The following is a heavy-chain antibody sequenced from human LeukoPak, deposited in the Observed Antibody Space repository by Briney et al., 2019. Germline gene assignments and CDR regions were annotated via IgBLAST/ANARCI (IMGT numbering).Heavy chain of an antibody. CDR2: INHSGST. CDR1: GGSFSGYY. CDR3: ARKWGDYYGLDY. V-gene: IGHV4-34*01. Sequence: SETLSLTCAVHGGSFSGYYWSWIRQAPGKGLEWIGEINHSGSTNYNPSLKSRVTISVDTSKNQFSLKLSSVTAADTAVYYCARKWGDYYGLDYWGQGTLVTVSS. J-gene: IGHJ4*02. D-gene: IGHD3-3*01.